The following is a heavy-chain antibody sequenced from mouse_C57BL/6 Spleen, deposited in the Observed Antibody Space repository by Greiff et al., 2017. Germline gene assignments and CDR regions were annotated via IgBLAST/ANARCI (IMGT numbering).Heavy chain of an antibody. J-gene: IGHJ2*01. V-gene: IGHV14-2*01. CDR2: IDPEDGET. D-gene: IGHD2-1*01. CDR1: GFNIKDYY. CDR3: ARALYGNYGGWFDY. Sequence: EVQLQQSGAELVKPGASVKLSCTASGFNIKDYYMHWVKQRTEQGLEWIGRIDPEDGETKYATKFQGKATITADTSSNTAYLQLSSLTSEDTAVYYCARALYGNYGGWFDYWGQGTTLTVSA.